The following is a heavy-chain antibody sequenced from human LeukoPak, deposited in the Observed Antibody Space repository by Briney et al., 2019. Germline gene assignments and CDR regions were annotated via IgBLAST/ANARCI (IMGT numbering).Heavy chain of an antibody. CDR2: IYYSGST. CDR1: GGSISSSSYF. J-gene: IGHJ4*02. CDR3: ARRSSSWSFDY. V-gene: IGHV4-39*07. D-gene: IGHD6-13*01. Sequence: SETLSLTCTVSGGSISSSSYFWGWIRQPPGKGLEWIGSIYYSGSTFYNPSLKSRVTISVDTSNNQFSLKLSSVTAADTAVYYCARRSSSWSFDYWGQGTLVTVSS.